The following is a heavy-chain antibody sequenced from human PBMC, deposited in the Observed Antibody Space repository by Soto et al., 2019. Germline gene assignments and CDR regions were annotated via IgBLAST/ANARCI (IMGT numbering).Heavy chain of an antibody. J-gene: IGHJ5*02. V-gene: IGHV3-30*18. CDR1: GFTFSRYG. D-gene: IGHD2-2*01. CDR3: AKDNCISTSCYRLYNWFDP. Sequence: QVQLVESGGGVVQPGRSLRLSCAASGFTFSRYGMHWVRQAPGKGLEWVAVLSYGGSNKYYEDSVKGRFTISRDTSKNTLYLQMNNLRAEDTAVYYCAKDNCISTSCYRLYNWFDPWGQGTLVTVSS. CDR2: LSYGGSNK.